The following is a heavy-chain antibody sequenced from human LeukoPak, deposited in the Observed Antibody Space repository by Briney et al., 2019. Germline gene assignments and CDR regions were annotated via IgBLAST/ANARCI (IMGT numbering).Heavy chain of an antibody. J-gene: IGHJ6*03. Sequence: ASVKVSCKVSGYTLTKLSMHWVRQAPGKGLEWMGSFDPEDGETIYAQKFQGRVTMTEDTSTDTAYMELSSLRSEDTAVYYCATTDRRITMVRGAPYYMDVWGKGTTVTISS. CDR1: GYTLTKLS. V-gene: IGHV1-24*01. D-gene: IGHD3-10*01. CDR2: FDPEDGET. CDR3: ATTDRRITMVRGAPYYMDV.